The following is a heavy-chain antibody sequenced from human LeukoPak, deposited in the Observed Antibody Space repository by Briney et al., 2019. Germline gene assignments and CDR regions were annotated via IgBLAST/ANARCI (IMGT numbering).Heavy chain of an antibody. D-gene: IGHD6-19*01. CDR2: IKQDGSEK. Sequence: GGSLRLSCAASGFTLSGYWMSWVRQAPGKGLEWVANIKQDGSEKYYVDSVKGRFTISRDNAKNSLYLQMNSLRAEDTAVYFCASQRHHRVAVAGSFDYWGQGTLVSVSP. CDR3: ASQRHHRVAVAGSFDY. CDR1: GFTLSGYW. J-gene: IGHJ4*02. V-gene: IGHV3-7*03.